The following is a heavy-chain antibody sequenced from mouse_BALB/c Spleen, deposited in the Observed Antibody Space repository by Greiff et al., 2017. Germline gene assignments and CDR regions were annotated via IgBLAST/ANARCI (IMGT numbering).Heavy chain of an antibody. CDR1: GYTFTSYW. V-gene: IGHV1S81*02. J-gene: IGHJ3*01. CDR3: ARGDWDGRAY. CDR2: INPSNGRT. Sequence: QVQLQQPGAELVKPGASVKLSCKASGYTFTSYWMHWVKQRPGQGLEWIGEINPSNGRTNYNEKFKSKATLTVDKSSSTAYMQLSSLTSEDSAVDYGARGDWDGRAYWGQGTLVTVSA. D-gene: IGHD4-1*01.